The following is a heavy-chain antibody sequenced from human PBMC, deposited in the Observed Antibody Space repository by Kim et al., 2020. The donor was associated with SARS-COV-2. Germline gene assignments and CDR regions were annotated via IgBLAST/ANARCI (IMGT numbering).Heavy chain of an antibody. CDR2: INAYNGNT. D-gene: IGHD2-15*01. CDR1: GYTFSYYG. CDR3: ARDLRVADNWFGP. V-gene: IGHV1-18*01. Sequence: ASVKVSCKASGYTFSYYGINWVRQAPGQGLEWMGWINAYNGNTNYTQKFQGRVTMTTDTSTSTAYMELRSLRSDDTAVYYCARDLRVADNWFGPWGQGTLITVSS. J-gene: IGHJ5*02.